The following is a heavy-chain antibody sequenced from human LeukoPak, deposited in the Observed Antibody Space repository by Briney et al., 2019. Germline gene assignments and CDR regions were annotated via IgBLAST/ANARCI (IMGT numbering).Heavy chain of an antibody. CDR3: ARLDCSSTSCYVSY. CDR2: IYYSGST. V-gene: IGHV4-39*01. J-gene: IGHJ4*02. D-gene: IGHD2-2*01. Sequence: SETLSLTCTCADGSISSSSYYSGWIRQPPGKGLEWIGSIYYSGSTYYNPSLKSRVTISVDTSKNQFSLKLSSLTAADTAVYYCARLDCSSTSCYVSYWGQGTLVTVST. CDR1: DGSISSSSYY.